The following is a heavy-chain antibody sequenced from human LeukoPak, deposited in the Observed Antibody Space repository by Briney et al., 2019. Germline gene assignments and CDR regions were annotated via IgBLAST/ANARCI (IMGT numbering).Heavy chain of an antibody. J-gene: IGHJ4*02. D-gene: IGHD1-26*01. CDR1: GFTFSSYW. CDR2: IKQDGSEK. V-gene: IGHV3-7*03. Sequence: GGSLRLSCAASGFTFSSYWMNWVRQAPGKGLEWVANIKQDGSEKNYVDSVKGRFTISRDNSKNTLYLQMNSLRAEDTAVYYCAKIGGYYNYWGQGTLVTVSS. CDR3: AKIGGYYNY.